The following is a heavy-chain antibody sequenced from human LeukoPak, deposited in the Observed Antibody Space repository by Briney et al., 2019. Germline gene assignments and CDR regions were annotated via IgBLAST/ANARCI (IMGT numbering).Heavy chain of an antibody. D-gene: IGHD3-10*01. Sequence: PSETLSLTCAVYGGSFSGYYWSWIRQPPGKGLEWIGEINHSGSTNYNPSLKSRVTISVDTSKNQFSLKLSSVTAADTAVYYCARLTRQGITMVRGAGYYYYYYMDVWGKGTTVTISS. CDR2: INHSGST. CDR3: ARLTRQGITMVRGAGYYYYYYMDV. CDR1: GGSFSGYY. V-gene: IGHV4-34*01. J-gene: IGHJ6*03.